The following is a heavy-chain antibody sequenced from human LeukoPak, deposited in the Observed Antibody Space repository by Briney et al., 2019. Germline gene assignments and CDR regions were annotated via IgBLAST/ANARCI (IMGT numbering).Heavy chain of an antibody. CDR2: INVANGDT. D-gene: IGHD3-16*01. J-gene: IGHJ4*02. CDR1: GYTFTSYY. CDR3: ASKPRGESRPFDY. V-gene: IGHV1-3*01. Sequence: ASVKVSCKASGYTFTSYYMHWVRQAPGQGLEWMGWINVANGDTGYSQKFQDRVTITRDTSASTGYMEMSSLISEDTAVYYCASKPRGESRPFDYWGQGTLVTVSS.